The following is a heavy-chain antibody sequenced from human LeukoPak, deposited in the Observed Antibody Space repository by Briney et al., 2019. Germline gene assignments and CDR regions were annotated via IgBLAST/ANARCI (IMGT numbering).Heavy chain of an antibody. CDR3: AILVSSRFTSDSFDI. CDR1: GFSIRNYW. V-gene: IGHV3-74*01. CDR2: INGDGTTT. J-gene: IGHJ3*02. D-gene: IGHD6-13*01. Sequence: GGSLRLSCAASGFSIRNYWMHWVRQVPGKGLVWVSRINGDGTTTTYADSVKGRFTISRDNAKNTLYLQMNSLRAEDTAVYYCAILVSSRFTSDSFDIWGQGTVVTVSS.